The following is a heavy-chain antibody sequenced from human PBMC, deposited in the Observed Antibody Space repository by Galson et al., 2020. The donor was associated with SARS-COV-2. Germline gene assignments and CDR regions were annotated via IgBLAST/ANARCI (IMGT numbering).Heavy chain of an antibody. V-gene: IGHV5-51*01. CDR3: ARRALVGAIRDMYGFDI. D-gene: IGHD1-26*01. Sequence: GESLKISCKGSGYSFTRYWIGWVRQMPGQGLEWMGIIYPGDSDTRYSPSFQGQVTISADKSISTAYLQWSSLKASDTAMYYWARRALVGAIRDMYGFDIWGQGTMVTVSS. CDR2: IYPGDSDT. CDR1: GYSFTRYW. J-gene: IGHJ3*02.